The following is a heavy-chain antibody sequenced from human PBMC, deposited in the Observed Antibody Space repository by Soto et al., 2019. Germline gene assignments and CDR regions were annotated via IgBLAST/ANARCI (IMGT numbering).Heavy chain of an antibody. Sequence: SETLSLTCIVSGVSVRSYTWSWVRQPANKGLEWIGRVFSSVSATYNPSLKRRVSISMDTPENRISLKLDSVTAADAGVYFCARDGMTTGDTWGPGTLVTVSS. J-gene: IGHJ4*02. D-gene: IGHD2-21*02. CDR1: GVSVRSYT. CDR2: VFSSVSA. CDR3: ARDGMTTGDT. V-gene: IGHV4-4*07.